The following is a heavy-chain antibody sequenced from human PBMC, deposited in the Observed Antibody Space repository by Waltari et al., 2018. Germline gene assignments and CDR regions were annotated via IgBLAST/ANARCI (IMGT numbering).Heavy chain of an antibody. CDR1: GYSFTSYW. CDR2: IYPGDSDT. J-gene: IGHJ3*02. Sequence: EVQLVQSGAEVKKPGESLKISCKGSGYSFTSYWIGWVRQVPGKGLEWMGIIYPGDSDTRYSPSFQGQVTISADKSISTAYLQWSSLKASDTAMYYCARASDGNRRAPDAFDIWGQGTMVTVSS. V-gene: IGHV5-51*01. CDR3: ARASDGNRRAPDAFDI. D-gene: IGHD4-17*01.